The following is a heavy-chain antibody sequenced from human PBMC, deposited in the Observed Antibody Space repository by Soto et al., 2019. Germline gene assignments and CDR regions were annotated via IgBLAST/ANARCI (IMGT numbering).Heavy chain of an antibody. V-gene: IGHV1-8*01. CDR3: ARGRPGGKAYEAFDI. D-gene: IGHD2-21*01. Sequence: QGRLVQSGAEVKRPGASVKVSCKASGYKFTTFDINWVRQVPGQGLEWLGWMNPDTGNTNFGQRFQGRLSMTRDLSTGTAYMEVVGLRSEDSGVFYCARGRPGGKAYEAFDIWGQGTVVTVSS. J-gene: IGHJ3*02. CDR1: GYKFTTFD. CDR2: MNPDTGNT.